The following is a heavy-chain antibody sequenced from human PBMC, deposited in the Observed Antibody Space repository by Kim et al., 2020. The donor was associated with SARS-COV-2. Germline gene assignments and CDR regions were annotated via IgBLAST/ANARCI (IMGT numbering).Heavy chain of an antibody. CDR1: GGSISSSSYY. CDR3: ARPYGSGSYYNPNPQYYFDY. D-gene: IGHD3-10*01. J-gene: IGHJ4*02. CDR2: IYYSGST. V-gene: IGHV4-39*01. Sequence: ETLSLTCTVSGGSISSSSYYWGWIRQPPGKGLEWIGSIYYSGSTYYNPSLKSRVTISVDTSKNQFSLKLSSVTAADTAVYYCARPYGSGSYYNPNPQYYFDYWGQGTLVTVSS.